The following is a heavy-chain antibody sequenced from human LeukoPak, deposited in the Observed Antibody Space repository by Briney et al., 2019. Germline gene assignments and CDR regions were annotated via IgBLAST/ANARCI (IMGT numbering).Heavy chain of an antibody. CDR2: ISNIGTTT. J-gene: IGHJ4*02. D-gene: IGHD2-21*02. CDR1: AFTLGDWY. V-gene: IGHV3-11*01. CDR3: ACDFRYLGHDF. Sequence: GGSLRLSCTASAFTLGDWYKSWIRQAPGKGLEWISYISNIGTTTYYAESVKGRFTISRDNAKNSLYLQMNSLRAEDTAVYYCACDFRYLGHDFWGQGTLVTVSS.